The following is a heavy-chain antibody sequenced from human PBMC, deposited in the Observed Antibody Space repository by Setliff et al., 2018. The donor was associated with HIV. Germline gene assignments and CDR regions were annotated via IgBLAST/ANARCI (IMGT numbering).Heavy chain of an antibody. J-gene: IGHJ4*02. V-gene: IGHV3-48*01. Sequence: PGGSLRLSCEASGFTFSTYGMNGVRHAPGKGLEWVAQISSSGFPIYYADSVRGRFTASRDNGKNSLFLQMNSLRADDTAVYYCVRGTLDFWGQGNLVTVSS. CDR1: GFTFSTYG. CDR2: ISSSGFPI. CDR3: VRGTLDF.